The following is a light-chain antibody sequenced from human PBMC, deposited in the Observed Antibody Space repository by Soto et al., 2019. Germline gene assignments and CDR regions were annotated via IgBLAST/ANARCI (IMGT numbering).Light chain of an antibody. J-gene: IGKJ4*01. CDR3: LQDYNYPFT. Sequence: AIQVTQSPSSLSASVGDRVTITCRASQGIRNDLGWHQQKPGEAPKVLIHAASYLEDGVPSRFSGSGSGTDFTLTISSLQPEDSATDYCLQDYNYPFTFGGGTKVEIK. CDR1: QGIRND. V-gene: IGKV1-6*01. CDR2: AAS.